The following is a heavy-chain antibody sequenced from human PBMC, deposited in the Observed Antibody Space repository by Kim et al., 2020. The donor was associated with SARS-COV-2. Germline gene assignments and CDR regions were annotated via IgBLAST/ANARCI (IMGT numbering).Heavy chain of an antibody. Sequence: NTPPLRSRVTISLDTSKNQFSLKLSPVTAADTAVYYCARGIPVAVAFDYWGQGTLVTVSS. D-gene: IGHD6-13*01. V-gene: IGHV4-4*09. CDR3: ARGIPVAVAFDY. J-gene: IGHJ4*02.